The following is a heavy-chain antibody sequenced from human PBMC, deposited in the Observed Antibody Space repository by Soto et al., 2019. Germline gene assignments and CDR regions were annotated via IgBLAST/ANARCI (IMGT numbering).Heavy chain of an antibody. V-gene: IGHV3-33*01. J-gene: IGHJ4*02. CDR2: IWYDGSNK. CDR1: GFTFSSYG. CDR3: ARDNRPEGNFDY. D-gene: IGHD2-2*01. Sequence: PGGSLRLSCAASGFTFSSYGMHWVRQAPGKGLEWVAVIWYDGSNKYYADSVKGRFTISRDNSKNTLYLQMNSLRAEDTAVYYCARDNRPEGNFDYWGQGTLVTVSS.